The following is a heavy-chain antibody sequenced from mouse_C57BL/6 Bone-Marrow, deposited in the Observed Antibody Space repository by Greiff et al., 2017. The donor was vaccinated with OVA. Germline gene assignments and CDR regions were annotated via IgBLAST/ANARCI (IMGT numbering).Heavy chain of an antibody. V-gene: IGHV14-4*01. Sequence: EVQLQESGAELVRPGASVKLSCTASGFNIKDDYMNWVKQRPEQGLEWIGWIDPENGDTEYASKFQGKATITADTSSNTAYLQLRSLTSEDTAVYYCTSSGNFDYWGQGTTLTVSS. CDR1: GFNIKDDY. CDR2: IDPENGDT. J-gene: IGHJ2*01. CDR3: TSSGNFDY. D-gene: IGHD1-3*01.